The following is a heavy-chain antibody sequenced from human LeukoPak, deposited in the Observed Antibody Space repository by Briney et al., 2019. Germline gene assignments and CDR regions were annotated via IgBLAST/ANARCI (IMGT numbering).Heavy chain of an antibody. CDR2: IYTSGST. D-gene: IGHD2/OR15-2a*01. CDR1: GGSISSYH. V-gene: IGHV4-4*07. J-gene: IGHJ4*02. Sequence: PSETLSLTCTVSGGSISSYHWSWIRQPAGKGLEWIGHIYTSGSTNYNPSLNGRVSMSVDMSRNQYSLKLSSVTAADTAVYYCARGHRTTSFDYWGQGTLVTVSS. CDR3: ARGHRTTSFDY.